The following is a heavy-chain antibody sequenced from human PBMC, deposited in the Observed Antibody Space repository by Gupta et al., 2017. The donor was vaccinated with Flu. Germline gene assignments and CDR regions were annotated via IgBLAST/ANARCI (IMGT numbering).Heavy chain of an antibody. D-gene: IGHD2-21*02. CDR2: ISYDGSNK. CDR1: GFPLRSYG. Sequence: QVQRVESGGGVVQPGRSLRLSCAALGFPLRSYGMHWVRQAPGKGLEWVAVISYDGSNKYYADSVKGRFTISRDNSKNTLYLQMNSLRAEDTAVYYCAKVKVGLLPNYYYGMDVWGQGTTVTVSS. CDR3: AKVKVGLLPNYYYGMDV. J-gene: IGHJ6*02. V-gene: IGHV3-30*18.